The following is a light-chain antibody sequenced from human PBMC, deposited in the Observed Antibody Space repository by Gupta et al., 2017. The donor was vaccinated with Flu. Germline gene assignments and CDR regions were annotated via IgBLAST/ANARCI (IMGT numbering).Light chain of an antibody. CDR2: WAS. J-gene: IGKJ1*01. V-gene: IGKV4-1*01. CDR1: QSVLYSSNNQHY. CDR3: QQYYSTPPT. Sequence: DIVMTQSPDSLAVSLGERATINCKSIQSVLYSSNNQHYLAWYQQKPGQPTNLLIYWASTRESGVPDRFSGSGSGTDFTLTISSLQAEDVAVYYCQQYYSTPPTFGQGTKVEIK.